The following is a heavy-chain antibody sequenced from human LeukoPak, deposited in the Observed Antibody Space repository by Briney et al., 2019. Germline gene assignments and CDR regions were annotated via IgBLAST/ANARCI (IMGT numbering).Heavy chain of an antibody. Sequence: SVKVSCKASGGTFSSYDITWVRRAPGQGLEWMGGVIPIFGTTNYAQKFQGRVTITADESTITAYMELSSLRSEDTAVYYCARVRRLYYYDSSGLDAFDIWGQGTMVTVPS. CDR2: VIPIFGTT. V-gene: IGHV1-69*01. D-gene: IGHD3-22*01. CDR1: GGTFSSYD. J-gene: IGHJ3*02. CDR3: ARVRRLYYYDSSGLDAFDI.